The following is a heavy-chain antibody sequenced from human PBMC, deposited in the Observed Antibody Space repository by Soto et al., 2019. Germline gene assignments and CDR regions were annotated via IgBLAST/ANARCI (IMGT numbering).Heavy chain of an antibody. V-gene: IGHV3-21*01. CDR3: ARDIVVVPAATAGGFDY. Sequence: PGGSLRLSCAASGCTFSSYSMNWVRQAPGKGLEWVSSISSSSSYIYYADSVKGRFTISRDNAKNSLYLQMNSLRAEDTAVYYCARDIVVVPAATAGGFDYWGQGTLVTVSS. D-gene: IGHD2-2*01. CDR1: GCTFSSYS. CDR2: ISSSSSYI. J-gene: IGHJ4*02.